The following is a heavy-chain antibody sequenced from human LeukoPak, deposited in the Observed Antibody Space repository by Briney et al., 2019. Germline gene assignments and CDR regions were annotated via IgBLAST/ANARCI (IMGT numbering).Heavy chain of an antibody. D-gene: IGHD5-18*01. J-gene: IGHJ4*02. CDR3: ARSVRGYSYGQFDY. V-gene: IGHV1-18*01. CDR2: ISAYNGNT. CDR1: GYTFTSYG. Sequence: ASVKVSCKAPGYTFTSYGISWVRQAPGQGLEWMGWISAYNGNTNYAQKLQGRVTMTTDTSTSTAYMELRSLRSDDTAVYYCARSVRGYSYGQFDYWGQGTLVTVSS.